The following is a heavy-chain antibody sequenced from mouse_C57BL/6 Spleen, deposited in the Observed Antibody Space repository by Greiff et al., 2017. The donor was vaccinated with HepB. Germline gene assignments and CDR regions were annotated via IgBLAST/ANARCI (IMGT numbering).Heavy chain of an antibody. D-gene: IGHD2-4*01. CDR2: ISSGGDYI. J-gene: IGHJ4*01. CDR3: TRLYDYDVVDY. Sequence: EVKVVESGEGLVKPGGSLKLSCAASGFTFSSYAMSWVRQTPEKRLEWVAYISSGGDYIYYADTVKGRFTISRDNARNTLYLQMSSLKSEDTAMYYCTRLYDYDVVDYWGQGTSVTVSS. CDR1: GFTFSSYA. V-gene: IGHV5-9-1*02.